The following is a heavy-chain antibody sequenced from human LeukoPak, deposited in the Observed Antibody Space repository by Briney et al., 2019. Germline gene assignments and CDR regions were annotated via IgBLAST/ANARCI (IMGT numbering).Heavy chain of an antibody. CDR2: IIPMLGKA. J-gene: IGHJ4*02. V-gene: IGHV1-69*04. CDR3: ARDRVEGDYDTGGFDY. CDR1: GGTFSSYA. D-gene: IGHD4-17*01. Sequence: SVKVSCKASGGTFSSYAISWVRQAPGQGLEWLGRIIPMLGKANYAQKFQGRVTITADKSTSTAYMELSSLRSEDTAVYYCARDRVEGDYDTGGFDYRGQGTLVTVSS.